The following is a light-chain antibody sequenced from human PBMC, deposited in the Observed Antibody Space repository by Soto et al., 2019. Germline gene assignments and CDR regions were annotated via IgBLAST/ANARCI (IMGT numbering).Light chain of an antibody. J-gene: IGKJ4*01. Sequence: EIVMTQSPATLSVSPGEGATLSCRASQSVDTNLAWYQQKPGQAPRLLIYGASTRVTGIPARFSGSGSGTDFSLTISSLQSEDFAVFYCQQYNSWPLAFGGGTKVEIE. CDR2: GAS. CDR3: QQYNSWPLA. V-gene: IGKV3-15*01. CDR1: QSVDTN.